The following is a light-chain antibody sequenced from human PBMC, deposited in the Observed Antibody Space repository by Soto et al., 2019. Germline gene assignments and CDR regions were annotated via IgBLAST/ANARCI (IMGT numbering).Light chain of an antibody. J-gene: IGLJ3*02. V-gene: IGLV2-14*01. CDR1: SSDVGGYNY. CDR3: SSYTSSSTRV. Sequence: QSALTQPASVSGSPGQSITISCTGTSSDVGGYNYVSWYQQYPGKAPKLMIYEVSNRPSGVSNRFSGFKSGNTASLTISGLQAEDEADYYCSSYTSSSTRVFGGGTKLTVL. CDR2: EVS.